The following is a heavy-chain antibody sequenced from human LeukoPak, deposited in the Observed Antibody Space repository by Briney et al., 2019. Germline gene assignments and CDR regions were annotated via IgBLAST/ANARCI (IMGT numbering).Heavy chain of an antibody. J-gene: IGHJ6*02. Sequence: PSETLSLTCTVSGGSISSYYWSWIRQPPGKGLEWIGYIYYSGSTNYSPSLKSRVTISVDTSKNQFSLKLSSVTAADTAVYYCARSATYYYYYGMDVWGQGTTVTVSS. CDR2: IYYSGST. CDR3: ARSATYYYYYGMDV. V-gene: IGHV4-59*01. D-gene: IGHD1-26*01. CDR1: GGSISSYY.